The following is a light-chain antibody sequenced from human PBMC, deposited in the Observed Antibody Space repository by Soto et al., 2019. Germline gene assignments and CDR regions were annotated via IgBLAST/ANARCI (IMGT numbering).Light chain of an antibody. Sequence: DIQLTQSPSFLSASVGVKITITCRASQGISSYLAWYQQRPGKAPELLIYGASTLRTGVASRFRGSGSGTEFTLTISSLQPEDFATYFCQQLNSFPPFFTFGPGTKVDIK. CDR1: QGISSY. CDR2: GAS. V-gene: IGKV1-9*01. CDR3: QQLNSFPPFFT. J-gene: IGKJ3*01.